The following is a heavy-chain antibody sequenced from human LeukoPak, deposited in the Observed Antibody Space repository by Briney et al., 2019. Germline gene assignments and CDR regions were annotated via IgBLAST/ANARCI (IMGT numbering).Heavy chain of an antibody. CDR2: ISSSSSYT. CDR1: GXTFSSYA. J-gene: IGHJ3*02. D-gene: IGHD6-19*01. CDR3: ARTEKRSSGWYDAFDI. Sequence: GGSLRLSCAASGXTFSSYAMHWVRQAPGKGLEWASYISSSSSYTNYADSVKGRFTISRDNAKNSLYLQMNSLRAEDTAVYYCARTEKRSSGWYDAFDIWGQGTLVTVSS. V-gene: IGHV3-21*05.